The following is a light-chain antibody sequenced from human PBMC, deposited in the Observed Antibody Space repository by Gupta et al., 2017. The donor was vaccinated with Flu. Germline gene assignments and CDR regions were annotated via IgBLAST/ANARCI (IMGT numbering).Light chain of an antibody. J-gene: IGKJ1*01. CDR2: GAS. V-gene: IGKV3-15*01. Sequence: EIVLTQSPATLSVSPGERATLSCRPSQSVSSNLALIQQKPGQAPPLLIHGASTRVTHIPARFRGSGSGTEFTLTISSLKSEDFEFYYYQQYKHWTPVWTFGQGTTLEIK. CDR3: QQYKHWTPVWT. CDR1: QSVSSN.